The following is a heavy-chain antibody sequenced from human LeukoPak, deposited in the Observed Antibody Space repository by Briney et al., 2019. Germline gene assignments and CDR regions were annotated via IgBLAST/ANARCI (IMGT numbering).Heavy chain of an antibody. Sequence: ASVKVSCKASGYTFTNYGISWVRQAPGQGLECMGWISAYSGNTNYAQKLQDRVTMTTDTSTSTAYMELRSLRSDDTAVYYCARAYSATYYYYYMDVWGKGTTVTVSS. D-gene: IGHD4/OR15-4a*01. CDR2: ISAYSGNT. CDR1: GYTFTNYG. CDR3: ARAYSATYYYYYMDV. V-gene: IGHV1-18*01. J-gene: IGHJ6*03.